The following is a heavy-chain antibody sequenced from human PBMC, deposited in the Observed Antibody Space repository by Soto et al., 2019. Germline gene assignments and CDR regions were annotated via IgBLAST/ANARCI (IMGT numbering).Heavy chain of an antibody. V-gene: IGHV4-59*01. Sequence: TLSLTCTVSGGSIRGDYWSWIRQPPGKGLEWIGYMYNAGSTVYNPSFKSRVTISVDTSKSQFSLRLNSVTAADTAVYYCTRGGDPYKTGHWGQGTLVTVSS. D-gene: IGHD2-21*01. CDR2: MYNAGST. J-gene: IGHJ4*02. CDR1: GGSIRGDY. CDR3: TRGGDPYKTGH.